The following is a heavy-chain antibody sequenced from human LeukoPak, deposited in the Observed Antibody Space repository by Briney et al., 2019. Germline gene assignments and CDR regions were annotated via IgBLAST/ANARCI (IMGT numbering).Heavy chain of an antibody. CDR3: ARDRRPYYFDSSGCQFDP. CDR2: ISAYNGNT. J-gene: IGHJ5*02. V-gene: IGHV1-18*01. CDR1: GYTFTSYD. D-gene: IGHD3-22*01. Sequence: ASVKVSCKASGYTFTSYDISWVRQAPGQGLEWMGWISAYNGNTNYAQKLQGRVTMTTDTSTSTAYMELRSLRSDDTAVYYCARDRRPYYFDSSGCQFDPWGQGTLVTVSS.